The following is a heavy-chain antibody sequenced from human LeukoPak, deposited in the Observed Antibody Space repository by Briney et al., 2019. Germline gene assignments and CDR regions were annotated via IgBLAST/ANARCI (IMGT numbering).Heavy chain of an antibody. CDR3: ASLHSSGSSYFDY. Sequence: SETLSLTCTVSGGSISSGSYYWSWIRQPAGKGLEWIGRIYTSGSTNYNPSLKSRVTISVDTSKNQFSLKLSSVTAADTAVYYCASLHSSGSSYFDYWGQGTLVTVSS. D-gene: IGHD3-22*01. CDR2: IYTSGST. J-gene: IGHJ4*02. CDR1: GGSISSGSYY. V-gene: IGHV4-61*02.